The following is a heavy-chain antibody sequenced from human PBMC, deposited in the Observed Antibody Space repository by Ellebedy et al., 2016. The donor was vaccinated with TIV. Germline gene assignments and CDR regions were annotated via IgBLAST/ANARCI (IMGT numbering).Heavy chain of an antibody. D-gene: IGHD2-15*01. CDR2: INPGGRTT. J-gene: IGHJ4*02. Sequence: PGGSLRLSCAASGFTFSDYYMSWIRQAPGKGLEWLSFINPGGRTTYYADSVKGRFTISRDNAKNSLYLQLSSLRAEDTAVYYCARGGGCSGGTCYYPDVWGQGTLVTVSS. CDR3: ARGGGCSGGTCYYPDV. CDR1: GFTFSDYY. V-gene: IGHV3-11*04.